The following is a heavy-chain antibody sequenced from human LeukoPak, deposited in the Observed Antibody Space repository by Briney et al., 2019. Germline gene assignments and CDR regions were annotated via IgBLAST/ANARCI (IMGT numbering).Heavy chain of an antibody. V-gene: IGHV3-66*01. Sequence: PAGGSLRLSCAASGFTVSSNYMSWVRQAPGKGLEWVSVIYSGGSTYYADSVKGRFTISRDNSKNTLYLQMNSLRAEDTAVYYCAATNRYGSGSYIWFWGQGTLVTVSS. J-gene: IGHJ4*02. CDR3: AATNRYGSGSYIWF. D-gene: IGHD3-10*01. CDR2: IYSGGST. CDR1: GFTVSSNY.